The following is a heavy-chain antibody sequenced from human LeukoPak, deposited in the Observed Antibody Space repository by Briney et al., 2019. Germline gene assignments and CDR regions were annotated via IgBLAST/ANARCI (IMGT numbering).Heavy chain of an antibody. J-gene: IGHJ4*02. V-gene: IGHV1-3*01. D-gene: IGHD2-15*01. CDR1: GYRFTSDW. CDR2: INAGNGNT. Sequence: GESLKISCKGSGYRFTSDWIGWVRQAPGQRLEWMGWINAGNGNTKYSQKFQGRVTITRDTSASTAYMELSSLRSEDTAVYYCARSGYCSGGSCYFWLDYWGQGTLVTVSS. CDR3: ARSGYCSGGSCYFWLDY.